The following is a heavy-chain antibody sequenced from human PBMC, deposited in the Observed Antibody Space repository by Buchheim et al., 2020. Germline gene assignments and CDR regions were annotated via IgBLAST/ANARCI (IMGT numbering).Heavy chain of an antibody. CDR3: ARAHSGDFLSGYYIYYYYYMDV. D-gene: IGHD3-3*01. V-gene: IGHV3-7*01. J-gene: IGHJ6*03. CDR1: GFTFSSYW. Sequence: EVQLVESGGGLVQPGGSLRLSCAASGFTFSSYWMSWVRQAPGKGLEWVANIKQDGSEKYYVDSVKGRFTISRDNAKNSLYLQMNSLRAEDTAVYYCARAHSGDFLSGYYIYYYYYMDVWGKGTT. CDR2: IKQDGSEK.